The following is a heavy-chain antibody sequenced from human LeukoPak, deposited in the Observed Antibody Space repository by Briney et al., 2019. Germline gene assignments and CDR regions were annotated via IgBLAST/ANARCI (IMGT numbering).Heavy chain of an antibody. D-gene: IGHD3-16*02. V-gene: IGHV4-59*12. CDR2: IYYSGST. J-gene: IGHJ4*02. Sequence: SETLSLTCTVSGGSISSYYWSWIRQPPGKGLEWIGYIYYSGSTNYNPSLKSRVTISVDTSKNQFSLKLSSVTAADTAVYYCASSLGALSSHPAYWGQGTLVTVSS. CDR1: GGSISSYY. CDR3: ASSLGALSSHPAY.